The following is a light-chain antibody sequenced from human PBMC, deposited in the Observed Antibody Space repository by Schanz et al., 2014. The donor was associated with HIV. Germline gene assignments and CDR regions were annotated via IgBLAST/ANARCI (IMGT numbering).Light chain of an antibody. Sequence: QSALTQPASVSGSPGQSITISCTGSSNDVGGYDLVSWYQQHPGQVPKLMIYGVDKRPSGVSHRFSGAKSGNTASLTISGLQAEDEADYYCNSYTSKNTPIFGGGTKLTVL. CDR2: GVD. CDR1: SNDVGGYDL. J-gene: IGLJ2*01. V-gene: IGLV2-14*02. CDR3: NSYTSKNTPI.